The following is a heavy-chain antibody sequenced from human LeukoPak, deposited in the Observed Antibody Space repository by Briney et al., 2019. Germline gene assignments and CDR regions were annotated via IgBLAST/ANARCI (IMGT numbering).Heavy chain of an antibody. J-gene: IGHJ4*02. CDR3: ARDWDCGTSSCSLSY. CDR2: TYYRSRWYY. Sequence: SQTLSVTCAISGDSVSSNRNAWNWIRQSPSRGLEWLGRTYYRSRWYYDYAISVKSRITINPDTSKNQFSLQLNSVTPEDTAVYYCARDWDCGTSSCSLSYWGQRTLVTVSS. D-gene: IGHD2-15*01. CDR1: GDSVSSNRNA. V-gene: IGHV6-1*01.